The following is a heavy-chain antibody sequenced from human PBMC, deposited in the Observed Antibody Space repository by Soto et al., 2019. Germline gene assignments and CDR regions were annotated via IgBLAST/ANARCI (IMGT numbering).Heavy chain of an antibody. CDR3: AKDRVEVAAAEGPYYYYGMDV. Sequence: QTGGSLRLSCAASGFTFSSYAMSWVRQAPGKGLEWVSAISGSGGSTYYADSVKGRFTISRDNSKNTLYLQMNSLRAEDTAVYYCAKDRVEVAAAEGPYYYYGMDVWGQGTTVTVSS. CDR1: GFTFSSYA. CDR2: ISGSGGST. V-gene: IGHV3-23*01. D-gene: IGHD6-13*01. J-gene: IGHJ6*02.